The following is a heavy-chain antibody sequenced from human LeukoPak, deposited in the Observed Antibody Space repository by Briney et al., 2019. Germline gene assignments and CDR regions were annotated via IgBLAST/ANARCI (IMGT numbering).Heavy chain of an antibody. CDR1: GGSISSSSYY. D-gene: IGHD5-12*01. CDR2: IYYSGST. CDR3: ARHDTRGSNGVDY. Sequence: PSETLSLTCTVSGGSISSSSYYWGWIRQPPGTGLEWIGSIYYSGSTYYNPSLKSRVTISVDTSKNQFSLKLSSVTAADTAVYYCARHDTRGSNGVDYWGQGTLVTVSS. V-gene: IGHV4-39*01. J-gene: IGHJ4*02.